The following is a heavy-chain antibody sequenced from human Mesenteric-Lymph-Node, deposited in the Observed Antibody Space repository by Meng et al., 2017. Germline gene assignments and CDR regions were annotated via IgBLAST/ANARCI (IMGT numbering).Heavy chain of an antibody. D-gene: IGHD3-22*01. Sequence: SETLSLTCAVSGGSISSSNWWSWVRQPPGKGLEWIGEIYHSGSTYYNPSLKSRVTILVDASENQFSLKLTSVTAADTAVYYCARIVPNTSRYYYLDYWSQGTLVTVSS. CDR3: ARIVPNTSRYYYLDY. CDR1: GGSISSSNW. CDR2: IYHSGST. J-gene: IGHJ4*02. V-gene: IGHV4-4*02.